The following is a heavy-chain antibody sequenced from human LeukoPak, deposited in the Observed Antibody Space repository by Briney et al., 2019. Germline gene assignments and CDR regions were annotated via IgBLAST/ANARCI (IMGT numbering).Heavy chain of an antibody. V-gene: IGHV3-21*01. CDR2: ISTSSSYI. CDR3: ARGGITFGGVIVH. Sequence: GGSLRLSCAASGFTFSGYSMHWVRQAPGKGLEWVSSISTSSSYIYYADSVKGRFSISRDNAKNSLYLQINSLRADDTAVYYCARGGITFGGVIVHWGQGTLVTVSS. D-gene: IGHD3-16*02. CDR1: GFTFSGYS. J-gene: IGHJ4*02.